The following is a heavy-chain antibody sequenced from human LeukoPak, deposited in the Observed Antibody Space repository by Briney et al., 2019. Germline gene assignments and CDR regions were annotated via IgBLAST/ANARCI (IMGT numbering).Heavy chain of an antibody. CDR3: ARRNWNLVFDY. Sequence: PSETLSLTCAVYGGSFSGYYWSWIRQPPEKGLEWIGEINHSGSTNYNPSLKSRVTISVDTSKNQFSLKLSSVTAADTAVYYCARRNWNLVFDYWGQGTLVTVSS. CDR1: GGSFSGYY. D-gene: IGHD1-7*01. J-gene: IGHJ4*02. V-gene: IGHV4-34*01. CDR2: INHSGST.